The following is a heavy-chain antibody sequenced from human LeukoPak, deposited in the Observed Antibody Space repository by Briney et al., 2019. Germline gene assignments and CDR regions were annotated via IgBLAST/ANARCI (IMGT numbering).Heavy chain of an antibody. V-gene: IGHV3-23*01. Sequence: GGSLRLSCAASGFTFSSYAMSWVRQAPGKGLKWVSAISGSGGSTYYADSVKGRFTISRDNSKNTLYLQMNSLRAEDTAVYYCAKGYYYDSSGYFDYWGQGTLVTVSS. CDR1: GFTFSSYA. CDR2: ISGSGGST. J-gene: IGHJ4*02. D-gene: IGHD3-22*01. CDR3: AKGYYYDSSGYFDY.